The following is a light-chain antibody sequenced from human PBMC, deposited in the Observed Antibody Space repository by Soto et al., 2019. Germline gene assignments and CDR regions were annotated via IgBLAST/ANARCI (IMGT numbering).Light chain of an antibody. V-gene: IGKV3D-15*01. CDR3: QQHNQWPIT. CDR1: QSAGNF. Sequence: MTQSPSTLSVSPGETASLSCRASQSAGNFLAWYQPKPGQAPRLLIYYISTRATGIPARFSGSGSGTEFTLTINSLQSEDSAVYYCQQHNQWPITFGQGTRLEI. J-gene: IGKJ5*01. CDR2: YIS.